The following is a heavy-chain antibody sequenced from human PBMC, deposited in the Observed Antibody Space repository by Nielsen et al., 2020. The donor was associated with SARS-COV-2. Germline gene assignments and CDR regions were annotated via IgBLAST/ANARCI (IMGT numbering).Heavy chain of an antibody. D-gene: IGHD3-22*01. CDR1: GGTFSSYA. J-gene: IGHJ6*02. Sequence: ASVKVSCKASGGTFSSYAISWVRQAPGQGLEWMGWISAYNGNTNYAQKLQGRVTMTTDTSTSTAYMELRSLRSDDTAVYYCARVHYYDSSGSHRYYYYGMDVWGQGTTVTVSS. CDR3: ARVHYYDSSGSHRYYYYGMDV. CDR2: ISAYNGNT. V-gene: IGHV1-18*01.